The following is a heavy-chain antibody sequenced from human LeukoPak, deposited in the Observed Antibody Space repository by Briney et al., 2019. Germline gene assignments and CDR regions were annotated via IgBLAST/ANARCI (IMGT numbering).Heavy chain of an antibody. CDR1: GGSISSGGYY. CDR2: IYYSGST. D-gene: IGHD6-6*01. CDR3: ARASSSSRVYYYYYRDV. Sequence: PSETLSLTCTVSGGSISSGGYYWSWIRQHPGKGLEWIGYIYYSGSTYYNPSLKSRVTISVDTSKNQFSLKLSSVTAADTAVYYCARASSSSRVYYYYYRDVWGKGTTVTVSS. V-gene: IGHV4-31*03. J-gene: IGHJ6*03.